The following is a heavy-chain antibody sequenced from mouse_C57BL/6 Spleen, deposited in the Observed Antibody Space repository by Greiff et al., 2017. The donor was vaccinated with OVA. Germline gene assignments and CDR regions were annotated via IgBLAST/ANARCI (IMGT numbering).Heavy chain of an antibody. J-gene: IGHJ4*01. CDR3: ARGKGYPYAMDY. CDR2: FHPYNDDT. Sequence: VQLQQSGAELVKPGASVKLSCTASGYTFTTYPIEWMKQNPGKSLEWIGNFHPYNDDTKYNEKFKGKATLTVEKSSSTVYLELSRLTSDDSAVYYCARGKGYPYAMDYWGQGTSVTVSS. V-gene: IGHV1-47*01. D-gene: IGHD3-2*02. CDR1: GYTFTTYP.